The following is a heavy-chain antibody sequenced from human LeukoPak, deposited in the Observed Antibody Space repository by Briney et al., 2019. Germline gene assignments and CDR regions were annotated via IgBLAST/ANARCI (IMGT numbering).Heavy chain of an antibody. Sequence: PGGSLRLSCAASGFTFSSYAMSWVRQAPGKGLEWVSAISGSGGSTYYADSVKGRFTISRDNSKNTLYLQMNSLRAEDTAVYYCANGDILTGYVNYWGQGTLVTVSS. D-gene: IGHD3-9*01. J-gene: IGHJ4*02. CDR1: GFTFSSYA. V-gene: IGHV3-23*01. CDR3: ANGDILTGYVNY. CDR2: ISGSGGST.